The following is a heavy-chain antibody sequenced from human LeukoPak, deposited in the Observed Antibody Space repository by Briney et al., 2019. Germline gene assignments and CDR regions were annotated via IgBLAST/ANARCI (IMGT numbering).Heavy chain of an antibody. CDR2: ISGSGGST. CDR1: GFTFGTYA. Sequence: GGSLRLSCAASGFTFGTYAMSWVRQAPGQGLEWVSGISGSGGSTYYADSVKGRFTISRDQSKNTLYLQMNCLRAEDTAVYYCAKEYSYMDVWGKGTTVTVSS. V-gene: IGHV3-23*01. CDR3: AKEYSYMDV. J-gene: IGHJ6*03.